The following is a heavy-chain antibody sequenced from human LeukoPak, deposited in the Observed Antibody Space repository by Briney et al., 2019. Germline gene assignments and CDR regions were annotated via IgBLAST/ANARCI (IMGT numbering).Heavy chain of an antibody. CDR3: ARGYYDSSGYDAFDI. CDR2: INPSGGST. J-gene: IGHJ3*02. CDR1: GYTFTSYY. V-gene: IGHV1-46*01. D-gene: IGHD3-22*01. Sequence: GASVKVSCKASGYTFTSYYMHWVRQAPGQGLEWMGIINPSGGSTGYAQKFQGRVTMTRDMSTSTVYMELSSLRSEDTAVYYCARGYYDSSGYDAFDIWGQGTMVTVSS.